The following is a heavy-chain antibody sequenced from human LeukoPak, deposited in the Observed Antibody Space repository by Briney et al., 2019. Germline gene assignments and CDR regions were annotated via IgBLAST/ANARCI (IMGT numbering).Heavy chain of an antibody. J-gene: IGHJ4*02. D-gene: IGHD4-17*01. V-gene: IGHV3-48*03. CDR3: VKDDRRYGDYGYFDY. CDR1: GFTFSSYE. Sequence: GGSLRLSCAAFGFTFSSYEMNWVRQAPGKGLEWVSYISSSGDTIYYADSVKGRFTISRDNVENSLYLQMNSLRAEDTAVYYCVKDDRRYGDYGYFDYWGQGALVTVPS. CDR2: ISSSGDTI.